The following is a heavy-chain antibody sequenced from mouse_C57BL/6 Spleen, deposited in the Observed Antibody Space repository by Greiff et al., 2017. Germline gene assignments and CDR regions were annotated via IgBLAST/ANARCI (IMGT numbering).Heavy chain of an antibody. CDR3: ARLDYYGSRAVYAMDY. D-gene: IGHD1-1*01. CDR2: FYPGSGST. Sequence: QVQLQQPGAELVKPGASVKMSCKASGYTFTSYWITWVKQRPGQGLEWIGDFYPGSGSTNYNEKFKSKATRTVDTSSSTSYMQLCSLMSEDTAVYYCARLDYYGSRAVYAMDYWGQGTSVTVSS. CDR1: GYTFTSYW. V-gene: IGHV1-55*01. J-gene: IGHJ4*01.